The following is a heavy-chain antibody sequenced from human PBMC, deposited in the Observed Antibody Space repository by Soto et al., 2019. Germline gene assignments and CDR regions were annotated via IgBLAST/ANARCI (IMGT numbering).Heavy chain of an antibody. CDR1: GGSISSYY. D-gene: IGHD3-10*01. Sequence: TSETLSLTCTVPGGSISSYYWSWIRQPPGKGLEWIGYIYYSGSTNYNPSLKSRVTISVDTSKNQFSLKLSSVTAADTAVYYCAREGGITMVRGALDYWGQGTLVTVSS. V-gene: IGHV4-59*01. CDR3: AREGGITMVRGALDY. J-gene: IGHJ4*02. CDR2: IYYSGST.